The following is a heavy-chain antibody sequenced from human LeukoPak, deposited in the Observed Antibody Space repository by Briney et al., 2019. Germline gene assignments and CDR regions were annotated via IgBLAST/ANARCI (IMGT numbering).Heavy chain of an antibody. CDR3: AREPPDAHYYYYMDV. Sequence: SETLSLTCTVSGGSISSYYWNWIRQPPGKGLEWIGYIYYSGSTNYNPSLQSRVTISVDTSKNQFSLKLTSVTAADTAVYYCAREPPDAHYYYYMDVWGKGTTVTVSS. J-gene: IGHJ6*03. V-gene: IGHV4-59*01. CDR1: GGSISSYY. D-gene: IGHD1-14*01. CDR2: IYYSGST.